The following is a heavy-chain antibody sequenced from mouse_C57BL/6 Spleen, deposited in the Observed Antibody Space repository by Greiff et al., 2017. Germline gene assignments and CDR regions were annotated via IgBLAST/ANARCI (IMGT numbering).Heavy chain of an antibody. CDR2: IRNKANGYTT. V-gene: IGHV7-3*01. CDR1: GFTFTDYY. Sequence: EVQGVESGGGLVQPGGSLSLSCAASGFTFTDYYMSWVRPPPGKALEWLGFIRNKANGYTTEYSASVKGRFTISRDNSQSILYLQMNALRAEDSSTYYCARSPTGKAFDYWGQGTSLTVSS. CDR3: ARSPTGKAFDY. J-gene: IGHJ2*02. D-gene: IGHD4-1*02.